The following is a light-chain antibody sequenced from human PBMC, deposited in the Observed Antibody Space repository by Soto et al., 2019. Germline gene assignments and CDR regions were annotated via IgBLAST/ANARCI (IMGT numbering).Light chain of an antibody. CDR3: QYRGIWPPGAT. V-gene: IGKV3-11*01. J-gene: IGKJ4*01. CDR1: QSINNY. CDR2: DAS. Sequence: EIVLTQSPVTLSLSPGERATLSCRASQSINNYLAWYQQKPGQPPRLLIYDASNRAPAIPVRFSGSGSGTDFTLTISSLEPEDSAVYYCQYRGIWPPGATFGGGTKVEIK.